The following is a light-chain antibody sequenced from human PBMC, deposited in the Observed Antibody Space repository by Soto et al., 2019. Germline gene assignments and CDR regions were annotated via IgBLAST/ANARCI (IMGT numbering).Light chain of an antibody. CDR3: YSYAGSNDVL. V-gene: IGLV2-8*01. CDR2: EVS. J-gene: IGLJ2*01. Sequence: QSVLTQPPSASGSPGQSVTISCTGTSSDVGGYNYVSWYQLHPGKAPKLMIYEVSKRPSGVPDRFSGSKSGNTASLTVSGLQAEDEADYYCYSYAGSNDVLFGGGTKLTVL. CDR1: SSDVGGYNY.